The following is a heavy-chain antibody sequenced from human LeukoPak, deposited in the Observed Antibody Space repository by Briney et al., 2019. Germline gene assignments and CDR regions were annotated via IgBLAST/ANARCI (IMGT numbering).Heavy chain of an antibody. J-gene: IGHJ4*02. CDR2: INHSGST. V-gene: IGHV4-34*01. Sequence: SETLSLTCAVYGGSFSGYYWSWTRQPPGKGLEWIGEINHSGSTNYNPSLKSRVTISVDTSKNQFSLKLSSVTAADTAVYYCARRGLELLPHSFDYWGQGTLVTVSS. CDR1: GGSFSGYY. CDR3: ARRGLELLPHSFDY. D-gene: IGHD3/OR15-3a*01.